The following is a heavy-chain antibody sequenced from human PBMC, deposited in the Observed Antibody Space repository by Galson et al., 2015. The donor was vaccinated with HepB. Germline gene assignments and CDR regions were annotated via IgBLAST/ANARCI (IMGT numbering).Heavy chain of an antibody. CDR2: LKSKTDGGTT. Sequence: SLRLSCAASGYTFSNAWMNWVRQAPGKGLEWVGRLKSKTDGGTTDYAVPVKGRFTISRDDSKNTLYLQMNSLKTEDTAVYFCTLRYYDILTGYFAFDYWGQGALVTVSS. CDR3: TLRYYDILTGYFAFDY. D-gene: IGHD3-9*01. V-gene: IGHV3-15*07. J-gene: IGHJ4*02. CDR1: GYTFSNAW.